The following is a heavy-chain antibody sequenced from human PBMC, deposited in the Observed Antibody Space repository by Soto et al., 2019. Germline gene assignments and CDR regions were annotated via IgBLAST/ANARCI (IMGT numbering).Heavy chain of an antibody. J-gene: IGHJ5*01. CDR3: GRVVEGATRHTDPDS. CDR1: GVSIHNSHSF. V-gene: IGHV4-39*01. CDR2: VYHNGGA. D-gene: IGHD2-21*01. Sequence: QVHLQESGPGLVKPSETLSLTCTVSGVSIHNSHSFWALIRQPPGKGLQFIASVYHNGGAHYNSSLKSQFTMSVDTATNQVSLRMRSLTAADTAFYDCGRVVEGATRHTDPDSWGQGILVTVSS.